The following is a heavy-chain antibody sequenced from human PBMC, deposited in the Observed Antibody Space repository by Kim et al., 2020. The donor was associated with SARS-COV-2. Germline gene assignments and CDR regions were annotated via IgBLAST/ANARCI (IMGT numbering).Heavy chain of an antibody. J-gene: IGHJ5*02. CDR3: ARDKSNYGDAYNWFDP. V-gene: IGHV1-69*04. Sequence: SVKVSCKASGGTFSSYAISWVRQAPGQGLEWMGRIIPILGIANYAQKFQGRVTITADKSTSTAYMELSSLRSEDTAVYYCARDKSNYGDAYNWFDPLGQGTLVTVSS. D-gene: IGHD4-17*01. CDR1: GGTFSSYA. CDR2: IIPILGIA.